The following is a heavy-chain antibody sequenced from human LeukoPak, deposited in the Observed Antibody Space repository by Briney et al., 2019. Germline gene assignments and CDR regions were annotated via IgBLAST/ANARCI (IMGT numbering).Heavy chain of an antibody. CDR3: AKDRGTYCTNGVCPPEGFDY. J-gene: IGHJ4*02. D-gene: IGHD2-8*01. CDR2: IYSGGRT. V-gene: IGHV3-53*01. CDR1: GFIISSKY. Sequence: GGSLRLSCAASGFIISSKYMSWVRQAPGMGLEWVSIIYSGGRTYYADSVKGRFTISRDNSKNTLYLQMNSLRAEDTAVYYCAKDRGTYCTNGVCPPEGFDYWGQGTLVTVSS.